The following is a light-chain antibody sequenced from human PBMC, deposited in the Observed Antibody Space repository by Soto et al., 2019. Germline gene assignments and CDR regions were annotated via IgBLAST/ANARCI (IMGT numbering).Light chain of an antibody. CDR3: QHYNNWPPGRT. CDR2: GAA. J-gene: IGKJ1*01. CDR1: QSVSSS. Sequence: EIVMTQSPGTLSVSPGERATLSCRASQSVSSSLAWYQQQPGQAPRLLIYGAATRATGIPARFSVSGSGTEFTLTLSSLQSEDSALYYCQHYNNWPPGRTFGQGTKVDIK. V-gene: IGKV3D-15*01.